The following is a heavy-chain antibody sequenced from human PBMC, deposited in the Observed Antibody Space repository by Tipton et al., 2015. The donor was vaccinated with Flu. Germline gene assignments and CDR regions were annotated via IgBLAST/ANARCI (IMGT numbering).Heavy chain of an antibody. V-gene: IGHV4-34*01. J-gene: IGHJ4*02. Sequence: TLSLTCAVYGGSFSDYYWSWIRQPPGKGLEWIGEINHSGSTNYDPSLKSRVTISVDTSKNQFSLNLSSVTAADTAVYYCARGVGFWGQGTLVTVSS. CDR2: INHSGST. CDR1: GGSFSDYY. CDR3: ARGVGF. D-gene: IGHD2-15*01.